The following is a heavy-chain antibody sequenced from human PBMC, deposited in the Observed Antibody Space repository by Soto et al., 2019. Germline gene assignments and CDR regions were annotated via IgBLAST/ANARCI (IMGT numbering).Heavy chain of an antibody. CDR2: IRTAKYGATT. V-gene: IGHV3-49*03. D-gene: IGHD5-18*01. CDR1: GFTLSDYP. Sequence: EVQLVESGGDLVQPGRSLRLSCIASGFTLSDYPMSWFRQAPGKGLEWVAYIRTAKYGATTEYAASVRGRFSIGRDDYESIAALQMNSLKTEDTAVYYCTRAIRLSGDAFDIWGRGTVVTVS. CDR3: TRAIRLSGDAFDI. J-gene: IGHJ3*02.